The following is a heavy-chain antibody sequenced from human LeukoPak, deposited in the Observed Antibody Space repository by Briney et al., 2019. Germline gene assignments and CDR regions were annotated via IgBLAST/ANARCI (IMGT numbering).Heavy chain of an antibody. D-gene: IGHD3-10*01. CDR2: ISGSGDTT. Sequence: GGSLRLSCAASGFTFSTYAMIWVRQAPGKGLEWVSGISGSGDTTYYADSVKGRFIISRDNSKNSLYLQMNSLTVGDTAVYYRATGESLPHYWYFDLWGRGTLVSVSS. CDR1: GFTFSTYA. CDR3: ATGESLPHYWYFDL. V-gene: IGHV3-23*01. J-gene: IGHJ2*01.